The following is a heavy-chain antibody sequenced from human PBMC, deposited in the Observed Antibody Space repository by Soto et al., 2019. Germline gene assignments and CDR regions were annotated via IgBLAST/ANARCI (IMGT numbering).Heavy chain of an antibody. CDR2: FYYSGST. V-gene: IGHV4-39*01. CDR3: ARQVVDGTVAGTGSFDY. D-gene: IGHD6-19*01. Sequence: QLQLKESGPGLVKPSETLSLTCTVSGGSISRSISYWVWIRQPPGKGLEWIGSFYYSGSTSYNPSLKSGVPMATDTSENQFSLKLNSVTAAATAVYYCARQVVDGTVAGTGSFDYWGQGTLVTVSS. CDR1: GGSISRSISY. J-gene: IGHJ4*02.